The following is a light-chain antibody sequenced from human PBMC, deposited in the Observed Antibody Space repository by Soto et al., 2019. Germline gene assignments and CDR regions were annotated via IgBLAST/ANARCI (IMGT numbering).Light chain of an antibody. CDR3: SAWDDSLNGVV. V-gene: IGLV1-44*01. J-gene: IGLJ2*01. CDR2: SNN. Sequence: QSVLTQPPSASGTPGQRVTISCSGSSSNIGSNTVNWYQQLPGTAPQLLIYSNNQRPPGVPDRFSGSKSGTSASLAISGRQSEDEADYYCSAWDDSLNGVVFGGGTKLTVL. CDR1: SSNIGSNT.